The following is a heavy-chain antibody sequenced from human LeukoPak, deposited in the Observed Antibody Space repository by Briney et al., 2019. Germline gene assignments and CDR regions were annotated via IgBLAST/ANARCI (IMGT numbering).Heavy chain of an antibody. J-gene: IGHJ4*02. CDR1: GYTFTSYD. Sequence: GASVKVSCKDSGYTFTSYDINWVRQATGQGLEWMGWMNPNSGNTGYAQKFQGRVTMTRNTSISTAYMELSSLRSEDTAVYYCARGRGIRYFDWLLNYWGQGTLVTVSS. D-gene: IGHD3-9*01. CDR3: ARGRGIRYFDWLLNY. CDR2: MNPNSGNT. V-gene: IGHV1-8*01.